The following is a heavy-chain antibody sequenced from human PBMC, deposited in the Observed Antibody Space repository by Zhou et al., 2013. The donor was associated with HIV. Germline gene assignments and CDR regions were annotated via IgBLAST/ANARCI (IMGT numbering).Heavy chain of an antibody. D-gene: IGHD2-21*01. CDR2: IHPAGGTT. J-gene: IGHJ4*02. CDR1: GYTFSTYN. Sequence: QVQLVQSGAEVKKPGASVKVSCRASGYTFSTYNMYWVRQAPGQGLEWMGMIHPAGGTTTYAQKFQGRVTMTRDTSTSTVDMELSSLRAEDTAVYYCARGGLGVVVGGIDYWGQGTLVTVSS. V-gene: IGHV1-46*01. CDR3: ARGGLGVVVGGIDY.